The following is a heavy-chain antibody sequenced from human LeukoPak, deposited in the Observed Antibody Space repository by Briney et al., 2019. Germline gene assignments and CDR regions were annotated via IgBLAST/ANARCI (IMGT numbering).Heavy chain of an antibody. CDR3: ARGRLPKYGSGRLNWFDP. CDR2: INHSGST. V-gene: IGHV4-34*01. CDR1: GGSFSGYY. D-gene: IGHD3-10*01. Sequence: SETLSLTCAVYGGSFSGYYWSWIRQPPEKGLEWIGEINHSGSTNYNPSLKSRVTISVDTSKNQFSLKLSSVSAADTAVYYCARGRLPKYGSGRLNWFDPWGQGTLVTVSS. J-gene: IGHJ5*02.